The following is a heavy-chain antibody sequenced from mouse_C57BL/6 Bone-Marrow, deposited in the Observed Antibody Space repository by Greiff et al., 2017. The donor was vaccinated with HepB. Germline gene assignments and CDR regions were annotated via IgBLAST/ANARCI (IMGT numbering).Heavy chain of an antibody. J-gene: IGHJ2*01. CDR2: ISSGSSTI. Sequence: EVHLVESGGGLVKPGGSLKLSCAASGFTFSDYGMHWVRQAPEKGLEWVAYISSGSSTIYYADTVKGRFTISRDNAKNTLFLQMTSLRSEDTAMYYCARGRITTVVAPYSFDYWGQGTTLTVSS. D-gene: IGHD1-1*01. CDR3: ARGRITTVVAPYSFDY. CDR1: GFTFSDYG. V-gene: IGHV5-17*01.